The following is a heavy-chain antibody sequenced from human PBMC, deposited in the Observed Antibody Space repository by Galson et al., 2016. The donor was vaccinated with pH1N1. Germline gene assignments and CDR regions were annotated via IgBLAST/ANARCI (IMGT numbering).Heavy chain of an antibody. Sequence: QSGAEVIKPGESLKISCKGSGSSFTSYWIGWVRQMPGKGLEWMGNIFPGASDTRYSPSFQGQVTISADQSTSTDYLQWNSLRASDTAKHYCARSPADPGYSYYYMDVWGKGTTVSVSS. CDR3: ARSPADPGYSYYYMDV. D-gene: IGHD2-21*01. J-gene: IGHJ6*03. CDR1: GSSFTSYW. CDR2: IFPGASDT. V-gene: IGHV5-51*03.